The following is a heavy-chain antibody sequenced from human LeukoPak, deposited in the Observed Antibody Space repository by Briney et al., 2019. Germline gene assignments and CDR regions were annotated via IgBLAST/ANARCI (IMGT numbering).Heavy chain of an antibody. D-gene: IGHD4/OR15-4a*01. Sequence: PSETLCLTCAVSGGCFSGYYWSWIRQPPGKGLEWIWGINDSGSTTYYPSLMSRGIILLGTYKNQFFLMLSSVTAADAAVYCGGRGVQINAFDIWGQGTMVTVSS. J-gene: IGHJ3*02. CDR2: INDSGST. CDR3: GRGVQINAFDI. CDR1: GGCFSGYY. V-gene: IGHV4-34*01.